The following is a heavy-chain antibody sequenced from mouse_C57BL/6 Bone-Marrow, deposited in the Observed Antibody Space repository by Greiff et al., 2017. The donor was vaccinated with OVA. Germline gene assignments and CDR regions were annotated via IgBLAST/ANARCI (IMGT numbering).Heavy chain of an antibody. D-gene: IGHD1-1*01. CDR3: ARDQFITTVVDPYYFDY. J-gene: IGHJ2*01. CDR1: GFSINSACY. V-gene: IGHV3-3*01. CDR2: TFYRGIT. Sequence: EVQGVESGPSLVRPSQTLSLTCTVTGFSINSACYWIWIRQFPGNKLEYIGYTFYRGITYYNPSLESRTYITRDTSKNQFSLKLSAVTTEDTATYYCARDQFITTVVDPYYFDYWGQGTTLTVSS.